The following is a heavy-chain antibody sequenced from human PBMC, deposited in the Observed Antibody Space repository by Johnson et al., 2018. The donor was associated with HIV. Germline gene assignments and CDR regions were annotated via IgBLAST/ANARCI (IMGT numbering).Heavy chain of an antibody. D-gene: IGHD3-22*01. J-gene: IGHJ3*02. CDR2: ISWNSGSI. CDR1: GFTFDDYA. V-gene: IGHV3-9*01. CDR3: ARDREIVVHAGAFDI. Sequence: VQLVESGGGLVQPGRSLRLSCAASGFTFDDYAMHWVRQAPGKGLEWVSGISWNSGSIGYADSVKGRFTISRDNSKNTLYLQMNSLRPEDTAVYYCARDREIVVHAGAFDIWGQGTMVTVSS.